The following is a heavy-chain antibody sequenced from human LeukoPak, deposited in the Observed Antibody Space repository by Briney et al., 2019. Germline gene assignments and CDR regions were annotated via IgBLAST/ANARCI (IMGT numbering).Heavy chain of an antibody. Sequence: GGSLRLSCAASGFTFNNYAMNWVRQAPGKGLEWVSGISGSGGSTYYADSVKGRFTISRDNSKNTLYLQMNRLRAEDTAVYFCAKDGNYYDSSGYYYFDYWGQGTLVTVSS. CDR3: AKDGNYYDSSGYYYFDY. D-gene: IGHD3-22*01. V-gene: IGHV3-23*01. J-gene: IGHJ4*02. CDR2: ISGSGGST. CDR1: GFTFNNYA.